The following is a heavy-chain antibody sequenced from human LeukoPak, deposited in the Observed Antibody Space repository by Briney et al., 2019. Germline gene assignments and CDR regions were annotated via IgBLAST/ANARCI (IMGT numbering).Heavy chain of an antibody. D-gene: IGHD4-17*01. CDR3: TRGSLTTVTGFDY. Sequence: PGRSLRLSCTASGFNFGDYAVSWVRQAPGKGLEWVVFIRSKTYGGTTEYAASVKGRFTISREDSKSIAYLQMNSLKTEDTAVYYCTRGSLTTVTGFDYWGQGTLVTVSS. V-gene: IGHV3-49*04. CDR2: IRSKTYGGTT. CDR1: GFNFGDYA. J-gene: IGHJ4*02.